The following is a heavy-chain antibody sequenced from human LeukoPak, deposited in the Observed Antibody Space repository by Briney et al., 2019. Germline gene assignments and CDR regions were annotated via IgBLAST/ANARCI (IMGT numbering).Heavy chain of an antibody. Sequence: GESLKISCKGSGYSFSTYWIAWVRQMPGKGLEWMGIIYPGDSDTRYSPSFQGQVTISADKSISTAYLQWRSLKASDTAIYFCARCRDGYNYLADYWGQGTLVTVSS. D-gene: IGHD5-24*01. J-gene: IGHJ4*02. V-gene: IGHV5-51*01. CDR1: GYSFSTYW. CDR3: ARCRDGYNYLADY. CDR2: IYPGDSDT.